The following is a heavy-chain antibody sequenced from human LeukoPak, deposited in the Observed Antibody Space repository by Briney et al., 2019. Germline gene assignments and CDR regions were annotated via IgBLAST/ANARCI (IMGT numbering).Heavy chain of an antibody. CDR2: INHSGST. CDR3: ARGEWELLRSYNWFDP. Sequence: SETLSLTCAVYGGSFSGYYWSWIRQPPGKGLEWIGEINHSGSTNYNPSLKSRVTISVGTSKNQFSLKLSSVTAADTAVYYCARGEWELLRSYNWFDPWGQGTLVTVSS. CDR1: GGSFSGYY. J-gene: IGHJ5*02. D-gene: IGHD1-26*01. V-gene: IGHV4-34*01.